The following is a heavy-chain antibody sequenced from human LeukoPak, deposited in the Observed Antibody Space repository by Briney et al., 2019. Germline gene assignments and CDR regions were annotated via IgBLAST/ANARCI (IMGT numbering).Heavy chain of an antibody. CDR1: GFTVSSNY. V-gene: IGHV3-66*01. Sequence: GSLRLSCAASGFTVSSNYMSGVRQAPGKGLEWVSVIYSGGSTYYAESVKGRFTISRDNSKSTLYFQMKSLRAEDTAEYYCARGADGDGTHTYYSGMDVWGQGTTVTVSS. D-gene: IGHD1-1*01. J-gene: IGHJ6*02. CDR3: ARGADGDGTHTYYSGMDV. CDR2: IYSGGST.